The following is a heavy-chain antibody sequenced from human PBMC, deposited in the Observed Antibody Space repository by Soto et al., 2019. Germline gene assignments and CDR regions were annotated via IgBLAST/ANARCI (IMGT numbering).Heavy chain of an antibody. CDR3: ARVFSSNRWFDP. J-gene: IGHJ5*02. D-gene: IGHD2-8*01. Sequence: TLSLTCTVSGGSISSYYWSWIRQPAGKGLEWIGRIYTSGSTSYNPSLKSRVTMSVDTSKNQFSLKLSSVTAADTAVYYCARVFSSNRWFDPWGQGTLVTVSS. CDR2: IYTSGST. V-gene: IGHV4-4*07. CDR1: GGSISSYY.